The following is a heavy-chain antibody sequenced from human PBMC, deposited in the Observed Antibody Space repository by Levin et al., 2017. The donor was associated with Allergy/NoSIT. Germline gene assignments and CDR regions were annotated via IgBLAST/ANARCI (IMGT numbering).Heavy chain of an antibody. CDR3: ARGLVVPAADYDYYYYMDG. V-gene: IGHV3-30*03. D-gene: IGHD2-2*01. J-gene: IGHJ6*03. CDR2: ISYAGSNE. CDR1: GFTFSNYG. Sequence: GESLKISCAASGFTFSNYGMHWVRQAPGKGLEWVAIISYAGSNEHYAGSVKGRFTISRDNSKNTLYLQMDSLRAEDTAVYYCARGLVVPAADYDYYYYMDGWGKGTTVTVSS.